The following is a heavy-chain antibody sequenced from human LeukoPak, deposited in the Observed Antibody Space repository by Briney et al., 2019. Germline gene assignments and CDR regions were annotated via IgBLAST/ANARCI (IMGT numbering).Heavy chain of an antibody. V-gene: IGHV3-48*04. J-gene: IGHJ4*02. CDR3: ARSKPLTIFGVVYEFREIDY. CDR1: GFTFSRYS. D-gene: IGHD3-3*01. Sequence: GGSLRLSCAASGFTFSRYSMNWVRQAPGKGLEWISYISSSGTTIYYADSVKGRFTISRDNAKNSLYLQMNSLRAEDTAVYYCARSKPLTIFGVVYEFREIDYWGQGTLVTVFS. CDR2: ISSSGTTI.